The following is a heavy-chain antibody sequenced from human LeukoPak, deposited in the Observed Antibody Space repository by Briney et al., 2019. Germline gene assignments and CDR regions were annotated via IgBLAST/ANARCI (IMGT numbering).Heavy chain of an antibody. CDR3: ARDLNYDFWSGYSYYYGMDV. CDR2: IYYSGST. D-gene: IGHD3-3*01. J-gene: IGHJ6*02. CDR1: GGSISSYY. V-gene: IGHV4-59*12. Sequence: SETLSLTCTVSGGSISSYYWSWIRQPPGKGLEWIGYIYYSGSTNYNPSLKSRVTISVDTSKNQFSLKLSSVTAADTAVYYCARDLNYDFWSGYSYYYGMDVWGQGTTVTVSS.